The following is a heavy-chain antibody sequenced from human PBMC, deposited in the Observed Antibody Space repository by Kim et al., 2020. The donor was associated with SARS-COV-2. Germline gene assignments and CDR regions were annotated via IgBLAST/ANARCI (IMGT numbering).Heavy chain of an antibody. CDR3: AREGRYYDILTGSEYYYYGMDV. J-gene: IGHJ6*02. CDR1: GYTFTSYG. D-gene: IGHD3-9*01. Sequence: ASVKVSCKASGYTFTSYGISWVRQAPGQGLEWMEWISAYNGNTNYAQKLQGRVTMTTDTSTSTAYMELRSLRSDDTAVYYCAREGRYYDILTGSEYYYYGMDVWGQGTTVTVSS. V-gene: IGHV1-18*01. CDR2: ISAYNGNT.